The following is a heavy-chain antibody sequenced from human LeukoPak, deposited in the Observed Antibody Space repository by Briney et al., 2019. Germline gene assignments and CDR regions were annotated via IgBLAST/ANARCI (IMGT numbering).Heavy chain of an antibody. CDR3: ARESGGGVLGYFDL. J-gene: IGHJ2*01. V-gene: IGHV3-72*01. CDR1: GFTFSDHC. D-gene: IGHD3-10*01. Sequence: GGSLRLSCAASGFTFSDHCMDWVRQAPGKGLEWVGRTRNKANSYTTEYAAPVKGRFTISRDDSKKSLYLQMNSLKTEDTAVYYCARESGGGVLGYFDLWGRGTLVSVPS. CDR2: TRNKANSYTT.